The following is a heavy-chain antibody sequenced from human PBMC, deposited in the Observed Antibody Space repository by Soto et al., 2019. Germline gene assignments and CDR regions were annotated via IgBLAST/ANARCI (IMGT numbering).Heavy chain of an antibody. D-gene: IGHD6-13*01. CDR2: TYYRSKWYY. Sequence: SETLSLTCAISGDSVSSNSAAWNWIRQSPSRGLEWLGKTYYRSKWYYDYAVSVESRITFNPDTSKNQFSLHLNSVTPEDTAVYYCARYISPLGHYAFDIWGQGTMVTVSS. CDR3: ARYISPLGHYAFDI. J-gene: IGHJ3*02. CDR1: GDSVSSNSAA. V-gene: IGHV6-1*01.